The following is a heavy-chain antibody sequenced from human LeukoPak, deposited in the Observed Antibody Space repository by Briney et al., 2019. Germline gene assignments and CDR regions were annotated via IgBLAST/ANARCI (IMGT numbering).Heavy chain of an antibody. CDR3: ARDTITMVRGAASWFDP. D-gene: IGHD3-10*01. Sequence: ASVKVSCKASGYTFTSYYMHWVRQAPGQGLEWMGIINPSGGSTSYAQRFQGRVTMTRDTSTSTVYMELSSLRSEDTAVYYCARDTITMVRGAASWFDPWGQGTLVTVSS. CDR2: INPSGGST. V-gene: IGHV1-46*01. J-gene: IGHJ5*02. CDR1: GYTFTSYY.